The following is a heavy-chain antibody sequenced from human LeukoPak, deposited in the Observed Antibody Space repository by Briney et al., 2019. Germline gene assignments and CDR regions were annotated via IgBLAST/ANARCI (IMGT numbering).Heavy chain of an antibody. V-gene: IGHV3-21*01. CDR1: GFTFGSSG. CDR2: ISSSSSYI. Sequence: GGSLRLSCAASGFTFGSSGMSWVRQAPGKGLEWVSSISSSSSYIYYADSVKGRFTISRDNAKNSLYLQMNSLRADDTAVYYCARCGDGLPCDFDYWGQGTLVTVSS. D-gene: IGHD3-10*01. CDR3: ARCGDGLPCDFDY. J-gene: IGHJ4*02.